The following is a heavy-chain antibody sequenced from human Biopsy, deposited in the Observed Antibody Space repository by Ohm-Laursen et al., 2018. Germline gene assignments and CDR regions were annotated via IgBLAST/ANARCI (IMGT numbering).Heavy chain of an antibody. D-gene: IGHD3-16*01. J-gene: IGHJ6*02. Sequence: SLRFSCTAPGFTLSSYSMNWVRQTPGKGLEWVSTISSSSDNIYYVDSVKGRFTISRDNAKNSLYLQMNSLRAEDTAVYYCARSRGSSGIATIYYYGMDVWGQGTTVTVSS. CDR3: ARSRGSSGIATIYYYGMDV. CDR2: ISSSSDNI. V-gene: IGHV3-21*01. CDR1: GFTLSSYS.